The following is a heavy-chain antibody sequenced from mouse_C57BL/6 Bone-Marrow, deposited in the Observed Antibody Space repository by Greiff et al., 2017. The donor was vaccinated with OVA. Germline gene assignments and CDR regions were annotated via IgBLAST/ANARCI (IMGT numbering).Heavy chain of an antibody. CDR1: GFTFSSYG. J-gene: IGHJ2*01. Sequence: EVKLVESGGDLVKPGGSLKLSCAASGFTFSSYGMSWVRPTPDKRLEWVATISSGGSYTYYPDSVKGRFTISRDNAKNTLYLQMSSLKSEDTAMYYCARRYYGSSFDYWGQGTTLTVSS. CDR3: ARRYYGSSFDY. D-gene: IGHD1-1*01. CDR2: ISSGGSYT. V-gene: IGHV5-6*02.